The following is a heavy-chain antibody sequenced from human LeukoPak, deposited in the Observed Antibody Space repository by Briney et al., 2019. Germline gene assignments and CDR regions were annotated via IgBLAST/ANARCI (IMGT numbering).Heavy chain of an antibody. V-gene: IGHV4-61*02. CDR3: ARGGLLAAAAFDI. CDR2: IYSSGST. J-gene: IGHJ3*02. D-gene: IGHD6-13*01. Sequence: PSETLSLTCTVSGGPLSSGSYYWIWIRQPAGKGLEWIGRIYSSGSTNYNPSLKSRVTISVDTSKSQFSLKLTSVTAADTAAYYCARGGLLAAAAFDIWGQGTMVTVSS. CDR1: GGPLSSGSYY.